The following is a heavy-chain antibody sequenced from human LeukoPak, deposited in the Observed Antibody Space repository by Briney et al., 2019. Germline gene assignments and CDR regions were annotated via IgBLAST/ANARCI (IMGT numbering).Heavy chain of an antibody. V-gene: IGHV4-34*01. J-gene: IGHJ6*02. Sequence: GSLRLSCAASGFTVSSNYMSWIRQPPGKGLEWIGEINHSGSTNYNPSLKSRVTISVDTSKNQFSLKLSSVTAADTAVYYCARGPQRDYYYGMDVWGQGTTVTVSS. CDR2: INHSGST. CDR1: GFTVSSNY. CDR3: ARGPQRDYYYGMDV.